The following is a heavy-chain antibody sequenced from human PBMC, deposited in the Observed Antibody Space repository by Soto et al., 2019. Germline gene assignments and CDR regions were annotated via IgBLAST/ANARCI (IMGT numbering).Heavy chain of an antibody. D-gene: IGHD6-19*01. CDR2: IKQDGSEK. V-gene: IGHV3-7*01. CDR1: GFTFSSYW. Sequence: GGSLRLSCAASGFTFSSYWMSWVRQAPGKGLEWVANIKQDGSEKYYVDSVKGRFTISRDNAKSSLYLQMNSLRAEDTAVYYCAREVAGTHGLYYYYYYGMDVWGQGTTVTVS. CDR3: AREVAGTHGLYYYYYYGMDV. J-gene: IGHJ6*02.